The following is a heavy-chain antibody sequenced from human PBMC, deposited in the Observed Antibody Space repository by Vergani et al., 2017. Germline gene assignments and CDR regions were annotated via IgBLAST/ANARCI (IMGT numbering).Heavy chain of an antibody. CDR2: ISYDGSNK. D-gene: IGHD2-8*01. CDR3: AKAPDNGVCDY. V-gene: IGHV3-30*18. CDR1: GFTFSSHG. J-gene: IGHJ4*02. Sequence: QVQLVESGGGVVQPGRSLRLSCAASGFTFSSHGVHWVRQAPGKGLEWVAVISYDGSNKYYVDSVKGRFTISRDNSKNTLYLQMNSLRAEDTAVYYCAKAPDNGVCDYWGQGTLVTVSS.